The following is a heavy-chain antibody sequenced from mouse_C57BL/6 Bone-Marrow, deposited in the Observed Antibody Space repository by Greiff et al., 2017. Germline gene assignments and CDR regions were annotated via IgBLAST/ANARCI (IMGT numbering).Heavy chain of an antibody. J-gene: IGHJ3*01. CDR1: GFTFSSYA. CDR2: ISDGGSYT. D-gene: IGHD3-2*02. Sequence: EVHLVESGGGLVKPGGSLKLSCAASGFTFSSYAMSWVRQTPEKRLEWVATISDGGSYTYYPDNVKGRFTISRDNANNNLYLQMSHLKSEDTAMYDCARADSSGPAWFADWGQGTLVTVSA. CDR3: ARADSSGPAWFAD. V-gene: IGHV5-4*01.